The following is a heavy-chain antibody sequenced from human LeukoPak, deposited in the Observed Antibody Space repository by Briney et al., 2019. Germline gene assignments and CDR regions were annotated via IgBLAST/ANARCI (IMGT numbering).Heavy chain of an antibody. CDR2: IYYNGNT. V-gene: IGHV4-59*01. Sequence: PSETLSLTCTVSGGSISSYYWSWIRQPPGKGLEWIGYIYYNGNTDSNPSLKSRVTISVDTSKNQFSLKLSSVTAADTAMYYCARDVGTTVADSFDPWGQGTLVTVSS. CDR3: ARDVGTTVADSFDP. CDR1: GGSISSYY. J-gene: IGHJ5*02. D-gene: IGHD2-15*01.